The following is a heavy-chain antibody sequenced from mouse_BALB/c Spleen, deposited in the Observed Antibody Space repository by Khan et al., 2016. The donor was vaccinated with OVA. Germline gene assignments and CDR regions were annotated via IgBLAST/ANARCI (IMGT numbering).Heavy chain of an antibody. Sequence: EVELVESGGGLVQPGGSRKLSCVASGFTLSSFGMHWVRQAPMKGLEWVAYISSGSSTIYYVDTVKGRFTISRDNPTNILFLQMTSLRSEDTAMYYCARSGGNFHWYFDVWGAGTSVTVSS. V-gene: IGHV5-17*02. J-gene: IGHJ1*01. CDR3: ARSGGNFHWYFDV. CDR1: GFTLSSFG. D-gene: IGHD2-1*01. CDR2: ISSGSSTI.